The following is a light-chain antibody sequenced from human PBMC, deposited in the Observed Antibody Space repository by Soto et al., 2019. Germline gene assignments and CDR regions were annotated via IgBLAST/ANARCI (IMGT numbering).Light chain of an antibody. Sequence: QSVLTQPASVSGSPVQSITISCTGTSSDVGGYIYVSWYQQHPGKAPKLMIYDVTSRPSGVSYRFSGSKSGNTASLTISGLQAEAEADYYCSSYTTSSSYVFGTGTKVTVL. CDR2: DVT. CDR3: SSYTTSSSYV. CDR1: SSDVGGYIY. V-gene: IGLV2-14*01. J-gene: IGLJ1*01.